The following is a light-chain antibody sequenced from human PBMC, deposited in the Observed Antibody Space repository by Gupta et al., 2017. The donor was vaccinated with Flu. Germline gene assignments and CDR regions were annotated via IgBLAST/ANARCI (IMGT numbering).Light chain of an antibody. Sequence: QPALTQSPSASASLGTSVTLPCTLSSGHSTYAIAWHQQQHGKGPRFLMRVNSDGSHNTGDAVPVPSASSASGTAPHLTIARLEAEDDDDYYSQTWGTGSVVFGGGTKLTVL. CDR3: QTWGTGSVV. J-gene: IGLJ2*01. CDR2: VNSDGSH. V-gene: IGLV4-69*01. CDR1: SGHSTYA.